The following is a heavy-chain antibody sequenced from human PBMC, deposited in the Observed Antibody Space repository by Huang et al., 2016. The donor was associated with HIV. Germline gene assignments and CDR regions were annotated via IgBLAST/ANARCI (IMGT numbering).Heavy chain of an antibody. CDR3: ARRLAAAARGFDY. J-gene: IGHJ4*02. Sequence: RSLRLSCAASGFTFSSYAMHWVRQTPGKGLEWVAVISYDGSNKNYADSVKGRFTISRDNSKNTLYLQMNSLGAEDTAVYDCARRLAAAARGFDYWGQGTLVTVSS. CDR1: GFTFSSYA. D-gene: IGHD6-13*01. CDR2: ISYDGSNK. V-gene: IGHV3-30-3*01.